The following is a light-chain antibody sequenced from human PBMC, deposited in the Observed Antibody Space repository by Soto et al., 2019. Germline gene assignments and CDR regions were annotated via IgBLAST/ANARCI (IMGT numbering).Light chain of an antibody. CDR1: QIIVTN. Sequence: EIVMTQSPDTLSVSPGEGATLSCRASQIIVTNLAWYQQKPGQAPRLLISGASIRANGIPARFSGSGSGAEFTLTISSLQSEAFAVSFCQQYHDWPLTFGGGTRVEIK. CDR3: QQYHDWPLT. CDR2: GAS. V-gene: IGKV3-15*01. J-gene: IGKJ4*01.